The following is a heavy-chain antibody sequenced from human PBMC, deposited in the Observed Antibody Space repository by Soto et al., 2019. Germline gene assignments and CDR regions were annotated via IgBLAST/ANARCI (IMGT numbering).Heavy chain of an antibody. Sequence: SETLSLTCTVSGGSISTYYWSWIRQPPGKGLEWIGFIYHSGSTEYNPSLKSRVTILVDTSNHQFSLRLDSVTAADTAVYYCARLLDINSWPLDFWGQGTLVTVSS. CDR1: GGSISTYY. CDR2: IYHSGST. D-gene: IGHD1-26*01. CDR3: ARLLDINSWPLDF. V-gene: IGHV4-59*01. J-gene: IGHJ4*02.